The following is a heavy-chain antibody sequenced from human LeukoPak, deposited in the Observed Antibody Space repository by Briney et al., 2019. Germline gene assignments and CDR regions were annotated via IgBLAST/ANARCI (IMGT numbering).Heavy chain of an antibody. V-gene: IGHV3-13*01. CDR2: IGTAGDT. Sequence: PGGSLRLSCAASGFTFSDYDMHWVRQATGKCLEWVSSIGTAGDTYYPGSVKGRFTISRENAKNSLYLQMNSLRAGDTAVYYCVRVAKERVGGVYYFDYWGQGTPVTVSS. CDR1: GFTFSDYD. CDR3: VRVAKERVGGVYYFDY. D-gene: IGHD1-1*01. J-gene: IGHJ4*02.